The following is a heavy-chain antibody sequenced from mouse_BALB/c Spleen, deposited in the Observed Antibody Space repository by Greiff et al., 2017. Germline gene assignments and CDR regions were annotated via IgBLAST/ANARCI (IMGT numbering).Heavy chain of an antibody. CDR2: INPSNGGT. CDR1: GYTFTSYY. V-gene: IGHV1S81*02. CDR3: TRDPRGGNYEAD. D-gene: IGHD2-1*01. J-gene: IGHJ3*01. Sequence: QVQLQQPGAELVKPGASVKLSCKASGYTFTSYYMYWVKQRPGQGLEWIGGINPSNGGTNFTEKFKSKATLTVDKSSSTAYMQLSSLTSEDSAVYYCTRDPRGGNYEADWGQGTLVTVSA.